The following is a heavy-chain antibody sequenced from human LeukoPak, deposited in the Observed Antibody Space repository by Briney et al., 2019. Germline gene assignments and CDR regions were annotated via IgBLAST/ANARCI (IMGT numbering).Heavy chain of an antibody. Sequence: SSETLSLTCTVSGGSISSGGYYWSWIRQPPGKGLEWIGYIYHSGSTYYNPSLKSRVTISVDRSKNQFSLKLSSVTAADTAVYYCARETLYCSSTSCYESWFDPWGQGTLVTVSS. D-gene: IGHD2-2*01. V-gene: IGHV4-30-2*01. CDR3: ARETLYCSSTSCYESWFDP. J-gene: IGHJ5*02. CDR1: GGSISSGGYY. CDR2: IYHSGST.